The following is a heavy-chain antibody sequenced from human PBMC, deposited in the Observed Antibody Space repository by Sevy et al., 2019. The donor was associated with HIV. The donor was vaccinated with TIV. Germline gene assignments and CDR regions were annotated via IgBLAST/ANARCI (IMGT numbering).Heavy chain of an antibody. D-gene: IGHD3-22*01. CDR1: GYTFTGYY. CDR3: ARMGDYYDSSGYYPLKF. J-gene: IGHJ4*02. Sequence: KAGASVKVSCKASGYTFTGYYIHWVRQAPGQGLEWMGWINPNSGGTYFAKKFQDSVTMTTDTSVNTAYMELRSLRFDDTAVYYCARMGDYYDSSGYYPLKFWGQGTLVTVSS. CDR2: INPNSGGT. V-gene: IGHV1-2*02.